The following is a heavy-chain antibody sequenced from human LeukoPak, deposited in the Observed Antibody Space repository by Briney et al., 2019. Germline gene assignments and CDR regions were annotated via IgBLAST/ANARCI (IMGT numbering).Heavy chain of an antibody. CDR3: ARITYYDFWSGYYTFDD. Sequence: SETLSLTCTVSGGSISSGSYYWSWIRQPAGKGLEWIGRIYTSGSTNYNPSLKSRVTISVDTSKNQFFLKLSSVTAADTAVYYCARITYYDFWSGYYTFDDWGQGTLVTVSS. D-gene: IGHD3-3*01. J-gene: IGHJ4*02. V-gene: IGHV4-61*02. CDR2: IYTSGST. CDR1: GGSISSGSYY.